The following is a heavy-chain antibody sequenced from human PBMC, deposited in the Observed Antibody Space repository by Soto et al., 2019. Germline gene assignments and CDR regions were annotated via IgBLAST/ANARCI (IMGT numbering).Heavy chain of an antibody. CDR1: GGSISRYY. V-gene: IGHV4-59*01. CDR2: MYNTGST. J-gene: IGHJ6*02. CDR3: ARDLWGYCGTDCYPLDV. Sequence: QVQLQESGPALVKPSETLSLTCTVSGGSISRYYWSWIRQPPGKGLEWIGYMYNTGSTVYNPSFKSRVTISVDTSKNQFSLKLNSVTAADTAVYYCARDLWGYCGTDCYPLDVWGQGTTVTVSS. D-gene: IGHD2-21*02.